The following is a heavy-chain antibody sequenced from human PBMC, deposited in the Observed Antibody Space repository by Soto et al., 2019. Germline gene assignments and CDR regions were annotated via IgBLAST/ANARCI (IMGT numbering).Heavy chain of an antibody. J-gene: IGHJ4*02. CDR1: GSPIGTDYFF. Sequence: SETLSLPCAVSGSPIGTDYFFWSWIRQPPGKGLEWIGYIYSSGITYSSPSLESRVAMSQDTSKNQFSLNLRSVTTADTAVYYCANTRKRRTQPVNVDYWGQGTLVTVSS. CDR2: IYSSGIT. V-gene: IGHV4-30-4*01. D-gene: IGHD2-2*02. CDR3: ANTRKRRTQPVNVDY.